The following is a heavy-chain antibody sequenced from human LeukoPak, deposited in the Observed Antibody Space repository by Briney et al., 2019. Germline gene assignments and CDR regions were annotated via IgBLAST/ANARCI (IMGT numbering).Heavy chain of an antibody. D-gene: IGHD5-12*01. CDR3: ASHSGSDVYYYYGMDV. V-gene: IGHV3-23*01. J-gene: IGHJ6*02. CDR1: GFTFSSYA. CDR2: ISAGGST. Sequence: GGSLRLSCAASGFTFSSYAMTWVRQAPGKGLEWVSAISAGGSTYYADSVKGRFTISRDNSKKTLYLQMNSLRAEDTAVYYCASHSGSDVYYYYGMDVWGQGTTVTVSS.